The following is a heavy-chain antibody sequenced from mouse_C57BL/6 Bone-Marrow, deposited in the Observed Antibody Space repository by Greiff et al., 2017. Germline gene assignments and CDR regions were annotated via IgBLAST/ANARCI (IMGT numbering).Heavy chain of an antibody. Sequence: QVQLQQSDAELVKPGASVKISCKVSGYTFTDHTIHWMKQRPEQGLEWIGYIYPRDGSTKYNETFKGKATLTADKSSSTTYMQLNSLTSEDAAVYCCASAGTTDYGSTGCGYWGQGTTLTVSS. J-gene: IGHJ2*01. CDR3: ASAGTTDYGSTGCGY. CDR2: IYPRDGST. D-gene: IGHD1-1*01. CDR1: GYTFTDHT. V-gene: IGHV1-78*01.